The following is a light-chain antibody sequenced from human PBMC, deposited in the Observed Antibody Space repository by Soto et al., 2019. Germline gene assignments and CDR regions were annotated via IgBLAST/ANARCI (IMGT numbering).Light chain of an antibody. Sequence: EIVLTQSPGTLSLSPGERATLSCRASQSVSSSYLAWYQQKPGQAPRLLIYGASSRATGIPDRFSGSGSGTDFTLTISRLEPEDFAVYSCQQYGSSPLTFGGGTNVDIK. V-gene: IGKV3-20*01. CDR1: QSVSSSY. CDR2: GAS. J-gene: IGKJ4*01. CDR3: QQYGSSPLT.